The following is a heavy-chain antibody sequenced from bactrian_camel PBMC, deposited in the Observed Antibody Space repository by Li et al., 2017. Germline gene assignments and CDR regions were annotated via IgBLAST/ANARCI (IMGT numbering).Heavy chain of an antibody. J-gene: IGHJ6*01. Sequence: HVQLVESGGGSVQAGGSLRLSCEGSGYTYRDYCMGWFRQAPGQGLEWVSSISQGGVYTHYIESVKGRFTIARDDVQNTLYLQLNSLRTEDTGMYYCAKDTTPDAQWDFDYWGQGTQVTVS. CDR1: GYTYRDYC. D-gene: IGHD1*01. V-gene: IGHV3S1*01. CDR2: ISQGGVYT. CDR3: AKDTTPDAQWDFDY.